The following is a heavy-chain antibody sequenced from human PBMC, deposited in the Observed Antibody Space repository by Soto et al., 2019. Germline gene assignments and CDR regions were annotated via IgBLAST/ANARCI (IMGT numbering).Heavy chain of an antibody. V-gene: IGHV4-59*01. J-gene: IGHJ4*02. CDR2: IYYSGST. Sequence: QVQLQESGPGLVKPSETLSLTCTVSGGSISSYYWSWIRQPPGKGLEWIGYIYYSGSTNYNPSLKSRVTISVDTSKNQFSLKLSSVTAADTAVYYCARSVDTAMATPDYWGQGTLVTVSS. CDR3: ARSVDTAMATPDY. D-gene: IGHD5-18*01. CDR1: GGSISSYY.